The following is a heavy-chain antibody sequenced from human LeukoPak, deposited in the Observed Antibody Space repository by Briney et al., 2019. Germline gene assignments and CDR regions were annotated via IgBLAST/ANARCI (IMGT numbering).Heavy chain of an antibody. J-gene: IGHJ3*02. CDR2: INHSGST. CDR3: RSRVGATNAFDI. V-gene: IGHV4-34*01. CDR1: GGSFSGYY. D-gene: IGHD1-26*01. Sequence: PSETLSLTCAVYGGSFSGYYWSWIRQPPGKGLEWIGEINHSGSTNYNPSLKSRVTISVDTSKNQFSLKLSSVTAADTAVYYCRSRVGATNAFDIWGQGTMVTVSS.